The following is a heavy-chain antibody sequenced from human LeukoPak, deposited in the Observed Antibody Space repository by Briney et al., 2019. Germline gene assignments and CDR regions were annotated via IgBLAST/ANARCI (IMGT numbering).Heavy chain of an antibody. J-gene: IGHJ3*02. Sequence: GGSLRLSCAASGFTFSSYGMHWVRQAPGKGLEWVAFIRYDGSNKYYADSVKGRFTISRDNSKNTLYLQMNSLRAEDTAVYYCAKVMSPSTVTTFDAFDIWGQGTMVTVSS. CDR1: GFTFSSYG. D-gene: IGHD4-17*01. CDR2: IRYDGSNK. V-gene: IGHV3-30*02. CDR3: AKVMSPSTVTTFDAFDI.